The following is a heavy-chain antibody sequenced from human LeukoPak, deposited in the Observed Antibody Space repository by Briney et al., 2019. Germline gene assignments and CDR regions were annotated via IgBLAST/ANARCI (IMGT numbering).Heavy chain of an antibody. V-gene: IGHV3-33*01. D-gene: IGHD3-3*01. Sequence: GSLRLSCAASGFSLSNYAMHWVRQTPGKGPEWVAVIWYDGSNEYYSEFVKGRFAISRDTSRNTLYLQMNNVRAEDTAVYFCARDPGLRLDSWGQGTLVTVS. CDR1: GFSLSNYA. J-gene: IGHJ4*02. CDR2: IWYDGSNE. CDR3: ARDPGLRLDS.